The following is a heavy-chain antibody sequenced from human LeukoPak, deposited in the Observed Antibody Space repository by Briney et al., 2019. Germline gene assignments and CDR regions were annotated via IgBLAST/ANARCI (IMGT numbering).Heavy chain of an antibody. Sequence: PGGSLRLSCAVSGFTVSSNYFSWVRQAPGEGLEWVSVIYTEGTTYYADSVKGRFIISRDNSKNTVYLQMNSLRVEDTAVYYCASEGDWGQGTLVTVSS. D-gene: IGHD3-16*01. CDR2: IYTEGTT. CDR1: GFTVSSNY. CDR3: ASEGD. V-gene: IGHV3-66*02. J-gene: IGHJ4*02.